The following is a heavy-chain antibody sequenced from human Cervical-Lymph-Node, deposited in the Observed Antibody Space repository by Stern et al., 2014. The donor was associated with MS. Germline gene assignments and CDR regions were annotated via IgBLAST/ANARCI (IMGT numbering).Heavy chain of an antibody. J-gene: IGHJ5*02. D-gene: IGHD6-13*01. CDR3: ARQGQFTSSWSNWFDP. V-gene: IGHV5-51*01. Sequence: VQLVQSEAEVKKPGESLKISCRGSGYSFTSYWIGWVRQMPGKGLAWMGITYPADSETRYSPSFQGQVTISVDNSINTVFLQWSSLKASDSAMYYCARQGQFTSSWSNWFDPWGQGTLVTVSS. CDR2: TYPADSET. CDR1: GYSFTSYW.